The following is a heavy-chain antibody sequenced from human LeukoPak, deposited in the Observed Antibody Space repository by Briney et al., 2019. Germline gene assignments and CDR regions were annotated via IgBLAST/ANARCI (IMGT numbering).Heavy chain of an antibody. CDR1: GFTFSSYG. CDR3: APGVDTAMGVFDY. D-gene: IGHD5-18*01. V-gene: IGHV3-30*03. J-gene: IGHJ4*02. Sequence: GGSLRLSCAASGFTFSSYGMHWVRQAPGKGLEWVAVISYDGSNKYYADSVKGRFTISRDNSKNTLYLQMNSLRAEDTAVYYCAPGVDTAMGVFDYWGQGTLVTVSS. CDR2: ISYDGSNK.